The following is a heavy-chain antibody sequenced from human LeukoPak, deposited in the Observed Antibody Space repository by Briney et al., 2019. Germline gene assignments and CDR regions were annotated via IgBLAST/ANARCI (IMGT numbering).Heavy chain of an antibody. CDR1: GGSISSYY. D-gene: IGHD3-9*01. CDR3: ARVLTGVHFDY. Sequence: SETLSLTCTVSGGSISSYYWSWIRQPPGKGLEWIGEIYHSGNTNYNPSLKSRVTISVDKSKNQFSLKLSSVTAADTAVYYCARVLTGVHFDYWGQGTLVTVSS. J-gene: IGHJ4*02. V-gene: IGHV4-59*12. CDR2: IYHSGNT.